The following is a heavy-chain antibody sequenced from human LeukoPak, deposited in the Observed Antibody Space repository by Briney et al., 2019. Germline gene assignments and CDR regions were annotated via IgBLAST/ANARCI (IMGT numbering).Heavy chain of an antibody. J-gene: IGHJ3*02. CDR3: ARTNIVVVVAATPGAFDI. D-gene: IGHD2-15*01. V-gene: IGHV5-51*01. Sequence: GESLKISCKGSGYSFTSYWIGWVRQMPGKGLEWMGIIYPGDSDTRYSPSFQGQVTISADKSISTAYLQWSSLKASDTAMYYCARTNIVVVVAATPGAFDIWGQGTMVTVSS. CDR1: GYSFTSYW. CDR2: IYPGDSDT.